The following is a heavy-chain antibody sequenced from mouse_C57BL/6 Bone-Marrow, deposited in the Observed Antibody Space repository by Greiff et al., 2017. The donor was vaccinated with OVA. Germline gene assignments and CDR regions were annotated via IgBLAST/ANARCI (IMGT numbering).Heavy chain of an antibody. CDR2: IYPGSGNT. J-gene: IGHJ4*01. D-gene: IGHD1-1*01. Sequence: VKLMESGAELVRPGASVKLSCKASGYTFTDYYINWVKQRPGQGLEWIARIYPGSGNTYYNEKFKGKATLTAEKSSSTAYMQLSSLTSEDSAVYFCARPATVVAPYYAMDYWGQGTSVTVSS. CDR1: GYTFTDYY. CDR3: ARPATVVAPYYAMDY. V-gene: IGHV1-76*01.